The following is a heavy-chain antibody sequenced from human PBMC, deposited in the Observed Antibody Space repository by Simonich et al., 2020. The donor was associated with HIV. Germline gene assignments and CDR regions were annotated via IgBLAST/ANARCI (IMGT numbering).Heavy chain of an antibody. Sequence: QVQLVQSGAEVKKPGASVKVSCKASGYTFTVYYRHWVRQAPGQGLGWMGWIKPTSGGTNDAQKLQGRVTMTRDTSISTAYMELSRLRSDDTAVYYCAFLGGYDSSGFDAFDIWGQGTMVSVSS. CDR1: GYTFTVYY. CDR2: IKPTSGGT. D-gene: IGHD3-22*01. J-gene: IGHJ3*02. V-gene: IGHV1-2*02. CDR3: AFLGGYDSSGFDAFDI.